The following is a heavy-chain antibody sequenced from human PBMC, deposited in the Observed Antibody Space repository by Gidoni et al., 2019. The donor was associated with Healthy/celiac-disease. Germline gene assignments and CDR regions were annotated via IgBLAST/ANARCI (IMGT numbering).Heavy chain of an antibody. Sequence: EVQLLESGGGLVQPGGSLRLSCAASGFTFSSYPMSWVRQAPGKGLECVSAISGSGGSTYYADSVKGRFTISRDNSKNTLYLQMNSLRAEDTAVYYCAMDIAGVLWFGANYYGMDVWGQGTTVTVSS. V-gene: IGHV3-23*01. D-gene: IGHD3-10*01. J-gene: IGHJ6*02. CDR2: ISGSGGST. CDR3: AMDIAGVLWFGANYYGMDV. CDR1: GFTFSSYP.